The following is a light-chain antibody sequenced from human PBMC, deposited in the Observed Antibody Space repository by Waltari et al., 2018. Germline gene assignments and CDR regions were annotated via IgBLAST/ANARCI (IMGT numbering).Light chain of an antibody. Sequence: DIQMTQSPSSLSASVGDRVTITCRASQSISSYLNWYKQKPGKAPKLLIYAASSLQSVVPSSFSGSGSGTDFTLTISSLQPEDFATYYCQQSYSTLLTFGGGTKVEIK. V-gene: IGKV1-39*01. J-gene: IGKJ4*01. CDR2: AAS. CDR3: QQSYSTLLT. CDR1: QSISSY.